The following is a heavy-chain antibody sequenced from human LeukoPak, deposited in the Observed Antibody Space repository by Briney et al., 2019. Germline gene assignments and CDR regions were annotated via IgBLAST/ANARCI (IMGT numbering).Heavy chain of an antibody. Sequence: GASVKVSCRASGYTFTTHDINWVRQATGQGLEWMGWMSPNSGDTGYAQKFQGRVTMTSDSSISTAFMELSSLRSEDTAIYYCVRTPPTWGFDYWGRGPLVTV. CDR2: MSPNSGDT. J-gene: IGHJ4*02. CDR3: VRTPPTWGFDY. CDR1: GYTFTTHD. D-gene: IGHD7-27*01. V-gene: IGHV1-8*01.